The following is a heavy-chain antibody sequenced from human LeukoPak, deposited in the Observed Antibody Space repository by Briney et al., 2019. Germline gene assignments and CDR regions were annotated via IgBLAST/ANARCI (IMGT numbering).Heavy chain of an antibody. CDR3: ARVNFGVASFDY. J-gene: IGHJ4*02. Sequence: SETLSLTCTVSGGFISSYYWSWIRQPPGKGLEWIGYIYYSGSTNYNPSLKSRVTISVDTSKNQFSLKLSSVTAADTAVYYCARVNFGVASFDYWGQGTLVTVSS. D-gene: IGHD3-3*01. CDR2: IYYSGST. V-gene: IGHV4-59*01. CDR1: GGFISSYY.